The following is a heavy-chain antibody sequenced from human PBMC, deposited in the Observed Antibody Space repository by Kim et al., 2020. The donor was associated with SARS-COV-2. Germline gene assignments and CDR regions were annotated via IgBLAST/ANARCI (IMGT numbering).Heavy chain of an antibody. J-gene: IGHJ3*01. V-gene: IGHV4-39*07. CDR2: IYYSGST. CDR3: ARDMLLSPGEQQLVDA. D-gene: IGHD6-13*01. CDR1: GGSISSSSYY. Sequence: SETLSLTCTVSGGSISSSSYYWGWIRQPPGKGLEWIGSIYYSGSTYYNPSLKSRVTISVDTSKNQFSLKLSSVTAADTAVYYCARDMLLSPGEQQLVDA.